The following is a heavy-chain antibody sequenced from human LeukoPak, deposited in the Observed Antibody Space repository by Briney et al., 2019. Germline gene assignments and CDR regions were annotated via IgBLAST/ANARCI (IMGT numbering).Heavy chain of an antibody. V-gene: IGHV3-21*04. CDR1: GFTFSSYS. Sequence: GGSLRLSCAVSGFTFSSYSMNWVRQAPGKGLEWVSSISSSSSYIYYADSLKGRFTISRDNAKNSLYLQMNSLRAEDTAVYYCAKQYQLLGWFDPWGQGTLVTVSS. CDR2: ISSSSSYI. CDR3: AKQYQLLGWFDP. J-gene: IGHJ5*02. D-gene: IGHD2-2*01.